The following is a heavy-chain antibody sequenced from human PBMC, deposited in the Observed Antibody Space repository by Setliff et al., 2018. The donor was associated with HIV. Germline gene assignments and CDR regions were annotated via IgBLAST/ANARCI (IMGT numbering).Heavy chain of an antibody. D-gene: IGHD2-2*01. V-gene: IGHV4-38-2*02. CDR3: ARVGYCSSTNCYWGRPSYGMGV. CDR2: MYPSGSS. CDR1: SYSVTSGYY. J-gene: IGHJ6*02. Sequence: SETLSLTCTVSSYSVTSGYYWAWIRQPPGKGLEWIGNMYPSGSSYFNPTLQSRVTMSADTSKKQFFLKPSSVTAADTAVYYCARVGYCSSTNCYWGRPSYGMGVWGQGTTVTV.